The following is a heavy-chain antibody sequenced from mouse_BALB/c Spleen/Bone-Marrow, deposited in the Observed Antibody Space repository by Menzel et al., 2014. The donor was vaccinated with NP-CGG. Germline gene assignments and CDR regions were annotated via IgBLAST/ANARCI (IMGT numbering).Heavy chain of an antibody. CDR3: ARGGYDGSWFAY. CDR1: GYTFTSYY. J-gene: IGHJ3*01. CDR2: IYPGNVNT. Sequence: QVQLQQSGPELVKPGPSVRISCKASGYTFTSYYIHWVKQRPGQGLEWIGWIYPGNVNTNYNEKFKGKATLTADKSSSTAYMQLSSLTSEDSAVYFCARGGYDGSWFAYWGQGTPVTGSA. D-gene: IGHD2-14*01. V-gene: IGHV1S56*01.